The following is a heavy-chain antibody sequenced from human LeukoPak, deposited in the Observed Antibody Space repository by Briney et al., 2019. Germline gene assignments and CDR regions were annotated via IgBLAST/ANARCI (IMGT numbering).Heavy chain of an antibody. V-gene: IGHV1-69*04. D-gene: IGHD3-10*01. CDR3: ARARPGLDP. CDR1: GYTFTSYG. Sequence: SVKVSCKASGYTFTSYGISWARQAPGQGLEWMGRIIPILGIANYAQKFQGRVTTTADKSTSTAYMALSSLRSEDTAVYYCARARPGLDPWGQGTLVTVSS. CDR2: IIPILGIA. J-gene: IGHJ5*02.